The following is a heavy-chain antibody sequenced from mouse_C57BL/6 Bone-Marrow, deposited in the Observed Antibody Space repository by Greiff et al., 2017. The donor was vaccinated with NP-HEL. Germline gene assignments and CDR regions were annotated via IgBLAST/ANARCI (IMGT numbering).Heavy chain of an antibody. J-gene: IGHJ4*01. D-gene: IGHD4-1*01. CDR2: ISNGGGST. V-gene: IGHV5-12*01. Sequence: EVKLMESGGGLVQPGGSLKLSCAASGFTFSDYYMYWVRQTPEKRLEWVAYISNGGGSTYYPDTVKGRITIARDNAKNTRYLHMSRLTSEDAAMYYCARPDWDYAMDYWGQGTSVTVSS. CDR3: ARPDWDYAMDY. CDR1: GFTFSDYY.